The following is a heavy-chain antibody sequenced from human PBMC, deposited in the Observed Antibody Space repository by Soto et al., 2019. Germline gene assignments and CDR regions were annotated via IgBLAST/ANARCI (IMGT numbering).Heavy chain of an antibody. CDR2: IYTSGST. V-gene: IGHV4-61*02. Sequence: SETLSLTCTVSGGSISSGGYYWSWIRQHPGKGLEWIGRIYTSGSTNYNPSLKSRVTMSVDTSKNQFSLKLSSVTAADTAVYYCARGRVATIFAHGDYFSGPRNLGPNNWFDPWGQGTLVTAPQ. D-gene: IGHD5-12*01. CDR1: GGSISSGGYY. CDR3: ARGRVATIFAHGDYFSGPRNLGPNNWFDP. J-gene: IGHJ5*02.